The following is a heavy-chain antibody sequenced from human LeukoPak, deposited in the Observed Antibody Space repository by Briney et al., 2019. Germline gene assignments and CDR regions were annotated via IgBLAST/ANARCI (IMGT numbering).Heavy chain of an antibody. V-gene: IGHV3-21*01. J-gene: IGHJ4*02. Sequence: GGSLRLSCAASGFTFSSYSMNWVRQAPGKGLEWVSSISSSSSYIYYADSVQGRFTISRDNAKNSLYLQMNSLRAEDTAVYYCARIPAAAGRGYWGQGTLVTVSS. CDR3: ARIPAAAGRGY. D-gene: IGHD6-13*01. CDR1: GFTFSSYS. CDR2: ISSSSSYI.